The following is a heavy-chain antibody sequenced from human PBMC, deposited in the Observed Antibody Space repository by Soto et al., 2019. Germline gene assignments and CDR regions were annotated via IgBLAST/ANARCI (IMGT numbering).Heavy chain of an antibody. CDR1: GFTFSDHY. J-gene: IGHJ6*02. D-gene: IGHD5-18*01. CDR2: TRNKANSYTT. CDR3: ARGIGGYSYGLIFHYYYYGMDV. V-gene: IGHV3-72*01. Sequence: GRSLRLSSAASGFTFSDHYMDWVRQAPGKGLEWVGRTRNKANSYTTEYVASVKGRFTISRDDSKNSLYLQMNSLKTEDTAVYYCARGIGGYSYGLIFHYYYYGMDVWGQGTTVTVSS.